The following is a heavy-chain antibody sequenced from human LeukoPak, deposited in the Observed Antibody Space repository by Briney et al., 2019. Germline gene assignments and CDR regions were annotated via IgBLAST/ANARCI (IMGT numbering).Heavy chain of an antibody. V-gene: IGHV3-21*01. J-gene: IGHJ3*02. CDR3: AREQLVSEDAFDI. CDR1: GFTFSSYS. Sequence: GGSLRLSCAASGFTFSSYSMNWVRQAPGKGLEWVSSISSSSSYIYYADSVKGRFTISRDNSKNTLYLQMNSLRAEDTAVYYCAREQLVSEDAFDIWGQGTMVTVSS. CDR2: ISSSSSYI. D-gene: IGHD6-6*01.